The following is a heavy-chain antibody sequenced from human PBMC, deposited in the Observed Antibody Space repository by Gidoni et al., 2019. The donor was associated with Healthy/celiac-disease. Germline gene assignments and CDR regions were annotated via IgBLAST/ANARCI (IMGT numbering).Heavy chain of an antibody. Sequence: QVQLVASGGGVVQPGRSQRLSCAASGLTFSSYAMDWVRQAPGTGLEWVAVISYDGSNKYYADSVKGRFTISRDNSKNTLYLQMNSLRAEDTAVYYCARDRASLIAAAGEFDYWGQGTLVTVSS. CDR1: GLTFSSYA. CDR3: ARDRASLIAAAGEFDY. J-gene: IGHJ4*02. D-gene: IGHD6-13*01. V-gene: IGHV3-30-3*01. CDR2: ISYDGSNK.